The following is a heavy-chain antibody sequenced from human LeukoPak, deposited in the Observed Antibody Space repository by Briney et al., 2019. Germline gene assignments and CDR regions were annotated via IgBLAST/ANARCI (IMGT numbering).Heavy chain of an antibody. CDR2: IKQDGSQN. CDR3: ASGRQLGY. D-gene: IGHD6-13*01. J-gene: IGHJ4*02. CDR1: GFIFSNVW. V-gene: IGHV3-7*01. Sequence: GGSLRLSCAASGFIFSNVWMSWVRQAPGKGLEWVANIKQDGSQNYYVDSVKGRFTISRDNARNSLYLQMNSLRAEDTAVYYCASGRQLGYWGQGTLVTVSS.